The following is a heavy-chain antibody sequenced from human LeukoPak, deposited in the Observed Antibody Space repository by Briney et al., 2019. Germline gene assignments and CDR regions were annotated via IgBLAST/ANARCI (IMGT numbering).Heavy chain of an antibody. CDR1: GFTFSSYW. CDR3: ASEGDYGDFYWFDP. D-gene: IGHD4-17*01. Sequence: GGSLRLSCAASGFTFSSYWMSWVRQAPGKGLEWVANIKQDGSGKYYVDSVKGRFTISRDNAKNSLYLQMNSLRAEDTAVYYCASEGDYGDFYWFDPWGQGTLVTVSS. J-gene: IGHJ5*02. V-gene: IGHV3-7*01. CDR2: IKQDGSGK.